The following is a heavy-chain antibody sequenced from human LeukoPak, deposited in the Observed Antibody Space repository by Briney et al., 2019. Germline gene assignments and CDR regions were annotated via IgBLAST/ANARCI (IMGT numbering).Heavy chain of an antibody. V-gene: IGHV1-8*03. D-gene: IGHD3-3*01. CDR1: GGTFSSYA. CDR3: ARALCDSSRCEYYAYMDV. CDR2: MNPKSGNT. Sequence: ASVKVSCKASGGTFSSYAISWVRQATGQGLEWMGWMNPKSGNTGHAQKFQGRVSISRDTSISTAYMELSSLRSEDAAVYYCARALCDSSRCEYYAYMDVWGEGTTVTVSS. J-gene: IGHJ6*03.